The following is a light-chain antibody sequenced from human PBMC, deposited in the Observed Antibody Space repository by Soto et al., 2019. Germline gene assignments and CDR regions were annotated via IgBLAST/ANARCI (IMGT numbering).Light chain of an antibody. CDR1: QSINSW. V-gene: IGKV1-5*03. J-gene: IGKJ3*01. Sequence: DIQMTQSPSTLSASVGDRVTITCRASQSINSWLAWYQQKPGKAPNLLIYKASSLESGVPSRFSGSGSGTEFTLTISSLQPDDVATYYCQQYNNYISFGPGTKVDIK. CDR3: QQYNNYIS. CDR2: KAS.